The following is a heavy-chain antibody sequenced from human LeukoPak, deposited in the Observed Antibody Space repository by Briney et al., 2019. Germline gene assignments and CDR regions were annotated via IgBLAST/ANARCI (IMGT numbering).Heavy chain of an antibody. V-gene: IGHV3-7*01. D-gene: IGHD3/OR15-3a*01. CDR1: GFTFSSYS. J-gene: IGHJ4*02. CDR3: ARDSVIYGY. Sequence: GGSLRLSCAASGFTFSSYSMSWVRQAPGKGLEWVANIKQDGSEKHYVDSVKGRFTVSRDNAKNSLYLQMSSLRAEDTAVYYCARDSVIYGYWGQGTLVTVSS. CDR2: IKQDGSEK.